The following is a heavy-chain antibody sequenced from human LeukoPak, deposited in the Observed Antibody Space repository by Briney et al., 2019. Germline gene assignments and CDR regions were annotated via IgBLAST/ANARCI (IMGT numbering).Heavy chain of an antibody. Sequence: GGSLRLSCAASGFTFSSYSMNWVRQAPGKGLEWVSSISSSSSYIYYADSVKGRFTISRDNAKNSLYPQMNSLRAEDTAVYYCARVDYPDYYYYYYMDVWGKGTTVTVSS. V-gene: IGHV3-21*01. J-gene: IGHJ6*03. CDR2: ISSSSSYI. CDR1: GFTFSSYS. D-gene: IGHD3/OR15-3a*01. CDR3: ARVDYPDYYYYYYMDV.